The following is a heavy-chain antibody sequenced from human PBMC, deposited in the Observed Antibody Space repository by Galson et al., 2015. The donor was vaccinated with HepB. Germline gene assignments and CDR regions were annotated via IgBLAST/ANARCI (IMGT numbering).Heavy chain of an antibody. D-gene: IGHD5-18*01. J-gene: IGHJ4*02. CDR3: ARSLYAGYSYGPVAY. CDR2: IIPIFGTA. Sequence: SVKVSCKASGGTFSSYAISWVRQAPGQGLEWMGGIIPIFGTANYAQEFQGRVTITADKSTSTAYMELSSLRSEDTAVYYCARSLYAGYSYGPVAYWGQGTLVTVSS. V-gene: IGHV1-69*06. CDR1: GGTFSSYA.